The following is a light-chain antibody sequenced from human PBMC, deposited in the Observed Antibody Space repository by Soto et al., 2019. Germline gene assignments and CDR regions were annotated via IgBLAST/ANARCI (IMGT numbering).Light chain of an antibody. CDR2: GAS. CDR3: QQYDNWPPRWT. CDR1: QSVTTN. Sequence: EILMTQSPSTLSASLGDRATLSCRASQSVTTNVAWYQQKPGQAPRLLIHGASTRATGIPARFSGSGSGTEFTLTITSLQSEDFALYHCQQYDNWPPRWTFGQGTKVDIK. V-gene: IGKV3-15*01. J-gene: IGKJ1*01.